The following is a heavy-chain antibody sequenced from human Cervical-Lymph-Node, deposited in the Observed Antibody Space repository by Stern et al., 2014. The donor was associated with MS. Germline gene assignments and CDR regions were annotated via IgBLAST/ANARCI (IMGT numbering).Heavy chain of an antibody. CDR2: ITGSGGST. J-gene: IGHJ4*02. CDR1: GFTFSSDA. CDR3: ARSISWTFDY. Sequence: EDQLLESGGGLVQPGGSLRLSCAASGFTFSSDAMSWVRQAPGKGLEWVSVITGSGGSTYYADSVQGRFTISRDNSKDTLYLQMKSLRAEDTAVYYCARSISWTFDYWGQGALVTVSS. V-gene: IGHV3-23*01. D-gene: IGHD3/OR15-3a*01.